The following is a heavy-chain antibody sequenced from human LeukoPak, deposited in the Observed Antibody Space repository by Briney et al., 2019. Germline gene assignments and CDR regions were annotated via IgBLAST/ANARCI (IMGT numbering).Heavy chain of an antibody. V-gene: IGHV3-7*01. CDR1: VLAFSSYC. Sequence: SLRLSCAPSVLAFSSYCISCVCEAPRKGLEWVANIKQDGSERYYVDSVTLRFTISRDNAKNSMYLQMNSRRAEDTAVYDCARGKGGCGYWGQGTLVIVSS. D-gene: IGHD1-26*01. CDR3: ARGKGGCGY. J-gene: IGHJ4*02. CDR2: IKQDGSER.